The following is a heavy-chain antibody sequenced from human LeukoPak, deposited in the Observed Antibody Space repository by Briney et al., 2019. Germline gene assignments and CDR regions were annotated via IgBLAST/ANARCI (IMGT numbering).Heavy chain of an antibody. V-gene: IGHV1-46*01. CDR2: INPAGGST. Sequence: ASVKVSCKASGYTFSSYYIHWVRQAPGQGLEWMGIINPAGGSTTYAQKFQGSRLTLTRDTSTSTVYMELSSLRSEDTAVYYCARGRGVHDSHTYDYFDYWGQGSLVTVSS. CDR1: GYTFSSYY. CDR3: ARGRGVHDSHTYDYFDY. J-gene: IGHJ4*02. D-gene: IGHD3-22*01.